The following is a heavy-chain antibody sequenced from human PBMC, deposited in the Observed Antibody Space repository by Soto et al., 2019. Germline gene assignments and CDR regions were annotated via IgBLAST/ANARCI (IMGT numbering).Heavy chain of an antibody. J-gene: IGHJ4*02. Sequence: EVQLVESGGGLVKPGGSLRLSCAASGFTFSSYSMNWVRQAPGKGLEWVSSISSSSSYIYYADSVKGRFTISRDNAKNSLYLQMTSLSAEDTAVYYWARDVYSSSRYFDYWGQGTLVTVSS. CDR2: ISSSSSYI. CDR3: ARDVYSSSRYFDY. CDR1: GFTFSSYS. D-gene: IGHD6-6*01. V-gene: IGHV3-21*01.